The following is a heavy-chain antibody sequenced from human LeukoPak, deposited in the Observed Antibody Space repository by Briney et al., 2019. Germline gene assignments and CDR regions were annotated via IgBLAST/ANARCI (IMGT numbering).Heavy chain of an antibody. CDR3: ARGGKVAVAAYYYYYGMDV. D-gene: IGHD6-19*01. CDR2: IYHSGST. J-gene: IGHJ6*02. V-gene: IGHV4-30-2*01. CDR1: GGXISSGGYC. Sequence: QTLSLTCAVAGGXISSGGYCXXWIRQPPXXGRXXIXYIYHSGSTYYNPSLKSRLTISVDRSKNQFSLKLSSVTAADTAVYYCARGGKVAVAAYYYYYGMDVWGQGTTVTVSS.